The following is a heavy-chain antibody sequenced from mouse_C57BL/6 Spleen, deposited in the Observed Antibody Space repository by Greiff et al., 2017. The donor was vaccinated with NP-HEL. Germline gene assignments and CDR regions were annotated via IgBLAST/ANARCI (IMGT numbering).Heavy chain of an antibody. Sequence: EVKLMESGGDLVKPGGSLKLSCAASGFTFSSYGMSWVRQTPDKRLEWVATISSGGSYTYYPDSVKGRFTISRDNAKNTLYLQMSSLKSEDTAMYYCARRNGYDEAWFAYWGQGTLVTVSA. CDR1: GFTFSSYG. D-gene: IGHD2-2*01. J-gene: IGHJ3*01. CDR2: ISSGGSYT. CDR3: ARRNGYDEAWFAY. V-gene: IGHV5-6*02.